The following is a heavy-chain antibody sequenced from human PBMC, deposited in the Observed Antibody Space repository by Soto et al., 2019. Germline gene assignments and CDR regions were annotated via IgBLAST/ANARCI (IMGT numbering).Heavy chain of an antibody. CDR3: ARTPYYYGSGSHNWFDP. CDR1: GGTFTSYY. V-gene: IGHV1-46*03. Sequence: GASVKVSCKASGGTFTSYYMHWVRQAPGQGLEWMGIINPSGGSTSYAQKFQGRVTMTRDTSTSTVYMELSSLRSEDTAVYYCARTPYYYGSGSHNWFDPWGQGTLVTVSS. D-gene: IGHD3-10*01. J-gene: IGHJ5*02. CDR2: INPSGGST.